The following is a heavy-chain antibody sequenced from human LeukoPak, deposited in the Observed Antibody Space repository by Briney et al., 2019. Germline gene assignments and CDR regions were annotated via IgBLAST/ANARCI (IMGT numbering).Heavy chain of an antibody. D-gene: IGHD3-3*01. CDR2: ISYDGSNK. CDR3: ARDLEPLRFLEWFSLNIDY. V-gene: IGHV3-30*01. Sequence: PGGSLRLSCAASGFTFSSYAMHWVRQAPGKGLEGVAVISYDGSNKYYADSVKGRFTISRDNSKNTLYLQMNSLRAEDTAVYYCARDLEPLRFLEWFSLNIDYWGQGTLVTVSS. J-gene: IGHJ4*02. CDR1: GFTFSSYA.